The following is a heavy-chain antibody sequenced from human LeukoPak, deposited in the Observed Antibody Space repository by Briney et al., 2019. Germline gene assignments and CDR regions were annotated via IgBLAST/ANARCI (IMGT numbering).Heavy chain of an antibody. CDR3: ARSPPSYGDYGRWAFDI. V-gene: IGHV1-8*01. CDR1: VYTFTSYD. Sequence: ASVNVSCKASVYTFTSYDINWVGQATGQGLEWMGWMNPNIGNTGYAQKFQGRVTMTRNTSISTAYMELSSLRSEDTAVYYCARSPPSYGDYGRWAFDIWGQGTMVTVSS. J-gene: IGHJ3*02. CDR2: MNPNIGNT. D-gene: IGHD4-17*01.